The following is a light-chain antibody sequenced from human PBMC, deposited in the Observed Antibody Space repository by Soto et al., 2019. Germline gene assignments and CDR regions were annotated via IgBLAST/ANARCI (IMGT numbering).Light chain of an antibody. CDR2: TGS. CDR1: QGIKNW. J-gene: IGKJ5*01. CDR3: QQAASFPIT. V-gene: IGKV1-12*01. Sequence: DIHMTHSPSYLSSSLVGRVTITCRASQGIKNWLAWYQQKPGKAPNLLIYTGSSLQSGVPSRFSGSGSGTDFTLTINSLQPEDFATYYCQQAASFPITFGQGTRLEIK.